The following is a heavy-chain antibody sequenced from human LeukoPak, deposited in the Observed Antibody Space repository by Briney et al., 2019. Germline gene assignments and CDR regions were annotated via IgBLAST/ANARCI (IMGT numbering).Heavy chain of an antibody. V-gene: IGHV4-59*01. D-gene: IGHD3-16*01. CDR1: GGSISSYY. Sequence: SETLSLTCTVSGGSISSYYWSWIRQPPGKGLEWIGYIYYSGSTNYNPSLKSRVTISVDTSKNQFSLKLSSVTAADTAVYYCARGYDDPGYYYYYMDVWGKGTTVTVSS. J-gene: IGHJ6*03. CDR3: ARGYDDPGYYYYYMDV. CDR2: IYYSGST.